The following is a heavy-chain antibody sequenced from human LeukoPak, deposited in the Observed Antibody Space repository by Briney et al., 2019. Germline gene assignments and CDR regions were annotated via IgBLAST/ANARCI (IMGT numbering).Heavy chain of an antibody. CDR1: GGSISSSSYY. CDR3: ARDGELNDYGGNSSW. V-gene: IGHV4-39*07. Sequence: SETLSLTCTVSGGSISSSSYYWGWIRQPPGKGLEWIGSIYYSGSTYYNPSLKSRVTISVDTSKNQFSLKLSSVTAADTAVYYCARDGELNDYGGNSSWGGQGTLVTVSS. CDR2: IYYSGST. D-gene: IGHD4-23*01. J-gene: IGHJ4*02.